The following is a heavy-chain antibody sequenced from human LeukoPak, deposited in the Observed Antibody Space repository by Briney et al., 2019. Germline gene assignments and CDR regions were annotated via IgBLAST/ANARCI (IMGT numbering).Heavy chain of an antibody. V-gene: IGHV1-69*13. CDR2: IIPIFGTA. D-gene: IGHD2-15*01. J-gene: IGHJ5*02. CDR1: GYTFTSYY. CDR3: ARGLAYSHKENWFDP. Sequence: GASVKVSCKASGYTFTSYYIYWVRQAPGQGLEWMGGIIPIFGTANYAQKFQGRVTITADESTSTAYMELSSLRSEDTAVYYCARGLAYSHKENWFDPWGQGTLVTVSS.